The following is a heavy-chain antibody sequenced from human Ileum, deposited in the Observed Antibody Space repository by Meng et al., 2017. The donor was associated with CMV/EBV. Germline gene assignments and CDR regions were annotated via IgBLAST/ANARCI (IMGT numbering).Heavy chain of an antibody. V-gene: IGHV1-69*05. J-gene: IGHJ4*02. CDR3: ARGTGIAAAVSY. D-gene: IGHD6-13*01. CDR1: GGTFSSYA. CDR2: IIPIFGTA. Sequence: CKASGGTFSSYAISWVRQAPGQGLEWMGGIIPIFGTANYAQKFQGRVTITTDESTSTAYMELSSLRSEDTAVYYCARGTGIAAAVSYWGQGTLVTISS.